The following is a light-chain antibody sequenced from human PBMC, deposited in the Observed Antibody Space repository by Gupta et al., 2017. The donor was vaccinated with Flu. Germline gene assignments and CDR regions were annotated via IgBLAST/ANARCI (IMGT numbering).Light chain of an antibody. Sequence: SQMTQSPSSLSASVGDRVTIICQASEDIHDYLNWYQQKPGKAPKVLIYEASILETRVPSRFSGSGSGTNYSLTINNLQPEDVAAYYCQQFDNHPLTFGHGTKMDIK. V-gene: IGKV1-33*01. J-gene: IGKJ3*01. CDR3: QQFDNHPLT. CDR2: EAS. CDR1: EDIHDY.